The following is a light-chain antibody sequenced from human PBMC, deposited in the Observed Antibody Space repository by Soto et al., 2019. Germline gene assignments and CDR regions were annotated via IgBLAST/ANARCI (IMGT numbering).Light chain of an antibody. CDR2: DAS. CDR3: QQRSNWPRGT. CDR1: QSVSSY. J-gene: IGKJ2*01. V-gene: IGKV3-11*01. Sequence: EIVLTQSPATLSLSPGERATLSCRASQSVSSYLAWYQQKPGQAPRLLIYDASNSTTGIPARFSGSGSGTDFTLTISSLESEDFAVYYCQQRSNWPRGTFGQGTKLEIK.